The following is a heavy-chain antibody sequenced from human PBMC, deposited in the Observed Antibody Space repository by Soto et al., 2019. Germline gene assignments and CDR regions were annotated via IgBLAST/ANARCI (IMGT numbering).Heavy chain of an antibody. CDR2: IYYSGST. V-gene: IGHV4-31*03. D-gene: IGHD3-10*01. CDR1: GGSISSGGYY. CDR3: ARDRPHYGSGSYTVESLDY. Sequence: QVQLQESGPGLVKPSQTLSLTCTVSGGSISSGGYYWSWIRQHPGKGLEWIGYIYYSGSTYYNPSRCWRVTISVDPSKNQFALKLGSVTAADTAVYYCARDRPHYGSGSYTVESLDYWGQGTLVTVSS. J-gene: IGHJ4*02.